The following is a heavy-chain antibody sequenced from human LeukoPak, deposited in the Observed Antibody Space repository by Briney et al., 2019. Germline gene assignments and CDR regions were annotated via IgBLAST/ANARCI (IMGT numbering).Heavy chain of an antibody. CDR3: ARDLWGWGSDYLDY. V-gene: IGHV1-2*06. CDR1: GYTFTDYY. D-gene: IGHD4/OR15-4a*01. J-gene: IGHJ4*02. Sequence: ASVKVSCKASGYTFTDYYVHWVRLVPGQGLEWMGRISPNSGATNYAEKFRGRVTMTRDTSINTVYMEMSSLRSDDTAVYYCARDLWGWGSDYLDYWGQGTLVSVSS. CDR2: ISPNSGAT.